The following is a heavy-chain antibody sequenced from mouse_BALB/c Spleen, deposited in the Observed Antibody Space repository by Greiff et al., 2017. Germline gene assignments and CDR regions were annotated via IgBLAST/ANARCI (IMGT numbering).Heavy chain of an antibody. J-gene: IGHJ1*01. CDR2: IDPANGNT. V-gene: IGHV14-3*02. CDR3: ASPYYYGSRNWYCDV. CDR1: GFNIKDTY. D-gene: IGHD1-1*01. Sequence: VQLQQSGAELVKPGASVKLSCTASGFNIKDTYMHWVKQRPEQGLEWIGRIDPANGNTKYDPKFQGKATITADTSSNTAYLQLSSLTSEDTAVYYCASPYYYGSRNWYCDVWGAGTTVTVSS.